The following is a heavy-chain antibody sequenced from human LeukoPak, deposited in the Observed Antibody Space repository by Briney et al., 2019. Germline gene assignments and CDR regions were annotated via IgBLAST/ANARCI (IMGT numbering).Heavy chain of an antibody. CDR1: GFTFSGYE. CDR2: ISSSGSTI. Sequence: GGSLRLSCAASGFTFSGYEMNWVRQAPGKGLEWVSYISSSGSTIYYADSVKGRFTISRNNAKNSLYLQMNSLRAEDTAVYYCARDILDIYYYYGMDVWGQGTTVTVSS. J-gene: IGHJ6*02. CDR3: ARDILDIYYYYGMDV. V-gene: IGHV3-48*03. D-gene: IGHD2-2*03.